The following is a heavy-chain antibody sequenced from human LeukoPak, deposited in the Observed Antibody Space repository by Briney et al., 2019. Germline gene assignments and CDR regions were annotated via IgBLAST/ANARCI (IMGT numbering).Heavy chain of an antibody. V-gene: IGHV4-59*04. D-gene: IGHD6-19*01. Sequence: SETLSLTCTVSGGSISSYYWNWIRQPPGKGLEWIGNIHYTGSTYYSPSLGSRVTVSVDTSKNQFSLKLTSVTAADTAVYYCARTPAVPGTFDYWGQGTLVIVSS. J-gene: IGHJ4*02. CDR3: ARTPAVPGTFDY. CDR2: IHYTGST. CDR1: GGSISSYY.